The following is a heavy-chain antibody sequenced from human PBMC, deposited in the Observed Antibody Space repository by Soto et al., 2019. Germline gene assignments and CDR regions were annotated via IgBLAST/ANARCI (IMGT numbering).Heavy chain of an antibody. CDR2: IIPYYNTL. Sequence: QAQVVQSGAEVRKPGSSVKLSCKASEGTFNSYAIAWVRQAPGQGLEWMGGIIPYYNTLNYAQKFQDRVTITADDSTNTVDMELSSLRSDDTAVYFCASGASRWYPDGFDSWAQGTLVTASS. CDR3: ASGASRWYPDGFDS. V-gene: IGHV1-69*01. J-gene: IGHJ4*02. D-gene: IGHD6-13*01. CDR1: EGTFNSYA.